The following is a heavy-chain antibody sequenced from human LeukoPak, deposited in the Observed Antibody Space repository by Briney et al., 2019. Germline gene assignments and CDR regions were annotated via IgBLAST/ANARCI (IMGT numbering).Heavy chain of an antibody. J-gene: IGHJ4*02. CDR3: AKDKWCSGSYLPYYFDY. Sequence: GTSLRLSCAASGFIFRRHGMHWVRQAPGKGLEGVAFISYDGGNKYYGEAVKGRYTISRDNSKNTLYLQMNSLRAEDTAVYYCAKDKWCSGSYLPYYFDYWGQGTLVTVSS. CDR1: GFIFRRHG. CDR2: ISYDGGNK. V-gene: IGHV3-30*18. D-gene: IGHD1-26*01.